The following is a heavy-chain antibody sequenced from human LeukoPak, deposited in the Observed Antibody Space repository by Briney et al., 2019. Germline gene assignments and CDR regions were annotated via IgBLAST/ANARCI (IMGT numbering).Heavy chain of an antibody. CDR3: ARGGITIFGVAHDY. CDR1: GFTFSSYW. V-gene: IGHV3-7*01. CDR2: IKQDGSEK. Sequence: PGGSLRLSCAASGFTFSSYWMSWVRQAPGKGLEWVANIKQDGSEKYYVDSVKGRFTISRDNAKNSLYLQMNSLRAEDTAVYYCARGGITIFGVAHDYWGQGTLVTVSS. D-gene: IGHD3-3*01. J-gene: IGHJ4*02.